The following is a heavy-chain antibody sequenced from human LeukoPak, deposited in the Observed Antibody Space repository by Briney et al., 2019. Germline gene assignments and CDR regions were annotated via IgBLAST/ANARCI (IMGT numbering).Heavy chain of an antibody. Sequence: ASVKVSCKASGYTFTGYYMHWVRQAPGQGLEWMGWINPNSGGTNYAQKFQGRVTMTRDTSISTAYMELSRLRSDDTAVYYCGSTILTGDGWYYFDYWGQGTLVTVSS. V-gene: IGHV1-2*02. CDR1: GYTFTGYY. CDR3: GSTILTGDGWYYFDY. D-gene: IGHD7-27*01. J-gene: IGHJ4*02. CDR2: INPNSGGT.